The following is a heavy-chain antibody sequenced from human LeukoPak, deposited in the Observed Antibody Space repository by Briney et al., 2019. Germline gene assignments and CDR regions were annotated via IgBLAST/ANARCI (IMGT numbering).Heavy chain of an antibody. Sequence: GGSLRLSCGASGFTFSYYSMNWVRQAPGKGLEWVSSISSNRNNIYYADSVKGRFTISRDNAKNSLYLQMSSLRAEDTAVYYCAREWGYCSGGSCPPDHFDYWGQGTLVTVSS. CDR3: AREWGYCSGGSCPPDHFDY. CDR2: ISSNRNNI. CDR1: GFTFSYYS. J-gene: IGHJ4*02. V-gene: IGHV3-21*01. D-gene: IGHD2-15*01.